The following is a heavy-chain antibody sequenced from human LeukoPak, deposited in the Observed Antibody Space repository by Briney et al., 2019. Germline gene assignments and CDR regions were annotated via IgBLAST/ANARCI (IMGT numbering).Heavy chain of an antibody. Sequence: ASVKVSCKASGYTFTGYYMHWVRQAPGQGLEWMGWINPNSGGTNYAQKFQGWVTMTRDTSISTAYMELSRLRSDDTAVYYCGGGGGFEQYCSGGSCYYFDYWGQGTLVTVSS. D-gene: IGHD2-15*01. CDR3: GGGGGFEQYCSGGSCYYFDY. CDR2: INPNSGGT. V-gene: IGHV1-2*04. J-gene: IGHJ4*02. CDR1: GYTFTGYY.